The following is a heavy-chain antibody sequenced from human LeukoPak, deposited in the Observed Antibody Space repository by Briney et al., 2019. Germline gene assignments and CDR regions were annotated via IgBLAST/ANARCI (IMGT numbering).Heavy chain of an antibody. V-gene: IGHV3-74*01. CDR2: INSDGSST. Sequence: GGSLRLSCAASGFTFSSYWMHWVRQAPGKGLVWVSRINSDGSSTSYADSVKGRFTISRDNAKNSLYLQMNSLRAEDTAIYYCAREGGSYWGGLDAFDIWGQGTMVTVSS. CDR1: GFTFSSYW. J-gene: IGHJ3*02. CDR3: AREGGSYWGGLDAFDI. D-gene: IGHD1-26*01.